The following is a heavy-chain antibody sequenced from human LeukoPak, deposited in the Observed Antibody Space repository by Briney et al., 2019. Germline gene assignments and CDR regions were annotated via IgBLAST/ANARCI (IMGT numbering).Heavy chain of an antibody. V-gene: IGHV1-46*01. D-gene: IGHD3-10*01. Sequence: ASVKVSCKASGYTFSNNYIHWVRQAPGQGPEWMGIINAGGGSTTYAQKFHGRVTMTRDTSTSTVYMELSTLSSEDTAVYYCATGHSDACDVWGQGTLVTVSS. CDR2: INAGGGST. J-gene: IGHJ3*01. CDR1: GYTFSNNY. CDR3: ATGHSDACDV.